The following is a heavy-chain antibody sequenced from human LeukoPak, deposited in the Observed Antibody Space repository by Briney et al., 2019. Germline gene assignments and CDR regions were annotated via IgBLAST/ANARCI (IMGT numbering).Heavy chain of an antibody. CDR2: IIPIFGTA. Sequence: SVKVSCKASGGTFSSYAISWVRQAPGQGLEWMGGIIPIFGTANYAQKFQGRVTITPDESTSTAYMELSSLRSEDTAVYYCARAKTAVWELPTIGDAFDIWGQGTMVTVSS. D-gene: IGHD1-26*01. CDR1: GGTFSSYA. V-gene: IGHV1-69*13. J-gene: IGHJ3*02. CDR3: ARAKTAVWELPTIGDAFDI.